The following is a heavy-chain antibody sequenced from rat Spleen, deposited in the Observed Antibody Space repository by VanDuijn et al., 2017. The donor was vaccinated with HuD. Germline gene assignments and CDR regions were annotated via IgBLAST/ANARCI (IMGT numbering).Heavy chain of an antibody. CDR2: ISPSGGNT. D-gene: IGHD1-11*01. CDR1: GFTFSSYD. CDR3: ARRHYGYTDYLDY. V-gene: IGHV5-25*01. Sequence: EVQLVESGGALVQPGRSLKLSCAASGFTFSSYDMAWVCQAPTKGLEWVASISPSGGNTYYRDSVKGRFTIARDNAKSTLSLQTDSLRSEDTATYYCARRHYGYTDYLDYWGQGVMVPVSS. J-gene: IGHJ2*01.